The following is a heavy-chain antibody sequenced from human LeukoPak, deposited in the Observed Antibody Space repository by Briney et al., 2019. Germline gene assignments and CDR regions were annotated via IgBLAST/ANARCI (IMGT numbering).Heavy chain of an antibody. J-gene: IGHJ3*02. CDR2: LYDSGST. CDR3: ARHTRPGYSGYENAFDI. Sequence: GSLRLSCAASGFTFSSYEMNWVRQAPGKGLEWIGNLYDSGSTYYNPSLKSRVTISVDTSNNQFSLKLSSVTAADTAVYYCARHTRPGYSGYENAFDIWGQGTMVTVSS. D-gene: IGHD5-12*01. V-gene: IGHV4-39*01. CDR1: GFTFSSYE.